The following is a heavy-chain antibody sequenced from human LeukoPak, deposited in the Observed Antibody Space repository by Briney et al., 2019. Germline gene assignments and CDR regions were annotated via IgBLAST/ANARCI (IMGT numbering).Heavy chain of an antibody. Sequence: GGSLRLSCAASGFTFSNFAMSWVRQAPGKGLECVSLISANGGATYYADSVKGRFTISRDNSKSTLYLQMNSLRAEDTAVYYCARDGGHNSGSPYWGQGTLVTVSS. V-gene: IGHV3-23*01. CDR3: ARDGGHNSGSPY. J-gene: IGHJ4*02. CDR1: GFTFSNFA. CDR2: ISANGGAT. D-gene: IGHD3-10*01.